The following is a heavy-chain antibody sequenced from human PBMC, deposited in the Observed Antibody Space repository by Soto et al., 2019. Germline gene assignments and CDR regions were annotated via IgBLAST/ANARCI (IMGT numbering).Heavy chain of an antibody. CDR2: IWYDGSNK. CDR3: ARDTYYYGSGSPLYYYGMDV. CDR1: GFTFSSYG. Sequence: GGSLRLSCAASGFTFSSYGMHWVRQAPGKGLEWVAVIWYDGSNKYYADSVKGRFTISRDNSKNTLYLQMNSLRAEDTAVYYCARDTYYYGSGSPLYYYGMDVWGQGATVTVSS. J-gene: IGHJ6*02. D-gene: IGHD3-10*01. V-gene: IGHV3-33*01.